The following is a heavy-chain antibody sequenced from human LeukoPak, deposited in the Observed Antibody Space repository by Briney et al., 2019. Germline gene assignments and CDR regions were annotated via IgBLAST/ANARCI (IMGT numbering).Heavy chain of an antibody. Sequence: GGSLRLSCAASGFTFSSYDMHWVRQATGKGLEWVSAIGTAGDPYYPGSVKGRFTISRENAKNSLYLQMNSLRAGDTAVYYCARGHNICDSSGYHGAFDIWGQGTMVTVSS. J-gene: IGHJ3*02. D-gene: IGHD3-22*01. CDR1: GFTFSSYD. V-gene: IGHV3-13*05. CDR2: IGTAGDP. CDR3: ARGHNICDSSGYHGAFDI.